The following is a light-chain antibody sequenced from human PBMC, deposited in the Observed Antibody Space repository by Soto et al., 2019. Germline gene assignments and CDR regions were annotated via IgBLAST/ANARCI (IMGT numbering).Light chain of an antibody. Sequence: EIVMTQSPVTLSVSPGERATLSCRASQSVSSDLAWYQQKPGQAPRLLIYGASTRATGIPARFSGSGSGTDFTLTIGSLEPEDSAVYYCQQRKHWPPITFGQGTRLEIK. CDR1: QSVSSD. V-gene: IGKV3-15*01. CDR2: GAS. CDR3: QQRKHWPPIT. J-gene: IGKJ5*01.